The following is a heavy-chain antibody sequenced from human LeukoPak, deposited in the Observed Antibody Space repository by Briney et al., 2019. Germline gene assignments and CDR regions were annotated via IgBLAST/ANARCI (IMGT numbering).Heavy chain of an antibody. Sequence: SGPTLVKLSQTLSLTCSGSEGSIRHKTYYWVWIRQSPGKGLEWLGCIYKNGDNYYNPSVESRLSISVDTSKNQFYLTMTSVTAADTAVYFCARLGDYSFGDWFDPWGQGLLVTVSS. CDR2: IYKNGDN. CDR3: ARLGDYSFGDWFDP. J-gene: IGHJ5*02. CDR1: EGSIRHKTYY. D-gene: IGHD3-10*01. V-gene: IGHV4-39*01.